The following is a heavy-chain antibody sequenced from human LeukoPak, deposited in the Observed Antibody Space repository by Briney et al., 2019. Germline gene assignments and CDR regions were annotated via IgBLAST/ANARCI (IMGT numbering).Heavy chain of an antibody. CDR1: GYTFTSYG. V-gene: IGHV1-46*01. CDR2: INPRGGST. J-gene: IGHJ4*02. D-gene: IGHD3-22*01. CDR3: ARVYYHDSSGYYFPPDY. Sequence: ASVRVSCKASGYTFTSYGISWVRQAPGQGLEWMGIINPRGGSTSYAQKFQGRVTMTRDTSTSTVYMELSSLRYEDTAVYYCARVYYHDSSGYYFPPDYWGQGTLVTVSS.